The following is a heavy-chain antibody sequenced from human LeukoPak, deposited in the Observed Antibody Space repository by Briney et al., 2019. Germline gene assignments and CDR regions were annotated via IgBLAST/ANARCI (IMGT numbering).Heavy chain of an antibody. CDR2: ISYTGTT. V-gene: IGHV4-39*07. CDR3: ARGQLEHKDYYGMDV. D-gene: IGHD1-1*01. Sequence: SETLSLTCTVSGVSISGSSYYYWAWVRQPPGEGLEWIGSISYTGTTYYNPSLQSRVTISLDTSKNQFSVRLISVTAADRAVYYCARGQLEHKDYYGMDVWGQGTTVTVSS. CDR1: GVSISGSSYYY. J-gene: IGHJ6*02.